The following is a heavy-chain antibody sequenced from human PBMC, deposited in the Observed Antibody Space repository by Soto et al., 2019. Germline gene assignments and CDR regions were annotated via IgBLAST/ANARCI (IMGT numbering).Heavy chain of an antibody. CDR3: AKGAEAWLQGPRPLLYFDY. CDR1: GFTFSTYA. CDR2: ISGSGGST. J-gene: IGHJ4*02. V-gene: IGHV3-23*01. Sequence: EVQLLESGGGLVQPGGSLRLSCAASGFTFSTYAMSWVRQAPGKGLEWVSGISGSGGSTYYADSVKGLFTISRDNSKNTLFLQMNSLRAEDTAVYYCAKGAEAWLQGPRPLLYFDYWGQGTLVTVSS. D-gene: IGHD5-18*01.